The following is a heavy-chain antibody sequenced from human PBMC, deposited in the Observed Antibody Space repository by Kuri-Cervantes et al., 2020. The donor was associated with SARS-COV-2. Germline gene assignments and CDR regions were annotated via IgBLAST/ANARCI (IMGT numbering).Heavy chain of an antibody. CDR2: IYYSGRT. Sequence: SETLSLTCSVSGGSVSSSGFFWGWIRQPPGKGLEWIGNIYYSGRTYYNPSLKNRVTMSVDTSRNQVSLKLSSVTAADTAVYYCARRNSPYSSSSYYFDYWGQGTLVTVSS. CDR3: ARRNSPYSSSSYYFDY. V-gene: IGHV4-39*01. D-gene: IGHD6-13*01. J-gene: IGHJ4*02. CDR1: GGSVSSSGFF.